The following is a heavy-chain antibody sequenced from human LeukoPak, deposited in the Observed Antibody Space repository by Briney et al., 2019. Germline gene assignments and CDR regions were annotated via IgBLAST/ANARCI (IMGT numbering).Heavy chain of an antibody. CDR2: INPSGGST. J-gene: IGHJ4*02. V-gene: IGHV1-46*01. D-gene: IGHD1-26*01. Sequence: ASVKVSCKASGYTFSSYYMHWVRQAPGQGLEWMGIINPSGGSTKYAQKLQGRVTMTRDTSTSTVYMELSSLRSEDTAVYYCARSSIVGATGYFDYWGQGTLVTVSS. CDR1: GYTFSSYY. CDR3: ARSSIVGATGYFDY.